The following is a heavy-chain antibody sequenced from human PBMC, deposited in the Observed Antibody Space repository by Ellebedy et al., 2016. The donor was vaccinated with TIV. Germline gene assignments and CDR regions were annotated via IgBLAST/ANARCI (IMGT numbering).Heavy chain of an antibody. D-gene: IGHD3-10*01. CDR3: ARDFDYGSGYFDY. CDR2: LQRGGTA. V-gene: IGHV3-53*01. CDR1: GLIVSDNY. J-gene: IGHJ4*02. Sequence: GGSLRLXCAASGLIVSDNYMNWIRQPPGKGLEWVSVLQRGGTAYYADSVKGRFTISRDDSKNTLYLQMDSLRAEDTAVYYCARDFDYGSGYFDYWGQGTLATVSS.